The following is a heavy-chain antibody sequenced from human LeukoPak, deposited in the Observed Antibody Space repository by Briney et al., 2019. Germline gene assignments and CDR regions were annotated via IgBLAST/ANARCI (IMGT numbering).Heavy chain of an antibody. CDR3: ARDGGYSSGWFPH. CDR2: IIPIFGTA. J-gene: IGHJ4*02. V-gene: IGHV1-69*05. Sequence: ASVKVSCKASGGTFSSYAISWVRQAPGQGLEWMGRIIPIFGTANYAQKFQGRVTITTDESTSTAYMELSSLRSEDTAVYYCARDGGYSSGWFPHWGQGTLVTVSS. CDR1: GGTFSSYA. D-gene: IGHD6-19*01.